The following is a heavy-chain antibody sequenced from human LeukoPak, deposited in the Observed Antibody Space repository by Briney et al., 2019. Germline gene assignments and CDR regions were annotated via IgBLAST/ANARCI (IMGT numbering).Heavy chain of an antibody. J-gene: IGHJ6*02. Sequence: GGSLRLSCAASGFTFSSYGMHWVRQAPGKGLEWVAVISYDGSNKYYADSVKGRFTISRDNSKNTLYLQMNSLRAEDTAVYYCAKSSGYYYGDLPYYYYGMDVWGQGTTVTVSS. CDR2: ISYDGSNK. CDR1: GFTFSSYG. V-gene: IGHV3-30*18. D-gene: IGHD3-22*01. CDR3: AKSSGYYYGDLPYYYYGMDV.